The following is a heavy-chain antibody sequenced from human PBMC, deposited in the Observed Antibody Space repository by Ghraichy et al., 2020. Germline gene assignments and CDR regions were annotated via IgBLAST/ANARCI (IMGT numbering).Heavy chain of an antibody. CDR2: IIPIFGTV. Sequence: SVKVSCKTSGGTLSSYAISWVRQAPGQGLEWMGGIIPIFGTVYYAQKFQGRVTFSADESTNTAYMELSSLKSEDTAVYYCAREGDIVVVVDAIGARTEYYFDYWGQGTLVTVSS. D-gene: IGHD2-15*01. V-gene: IGHV1-69*13. CDR1: GGTLSSYA. CDR3: AREGDIVVVVDAIGARTEYYFDY. J-gene: IGHJ4*02.